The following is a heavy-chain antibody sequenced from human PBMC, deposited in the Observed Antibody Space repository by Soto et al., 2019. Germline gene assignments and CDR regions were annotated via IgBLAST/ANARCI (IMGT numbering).Heavy chain of an antibody. CDR3: ARAQFYSGSGNFNNLMFDP. CDR1: RGSIGAVGSS. Sequence: PSEPLSLPCTVSRGSIGAVGSSWSWIRQPPGGGPEWIGYIYHSGTTLFNPSLKARLTMSLDWSSNQFSLTLNSMTAADTAVYYCARAQFYSGSGNFNNLMFDPWGQGTQVTVSS. CDR2: IYHSGTT. J-gene: IGHJ5*02. D-gene: IGHD3-10*01. V-gene: IGHV4-30-2*01.